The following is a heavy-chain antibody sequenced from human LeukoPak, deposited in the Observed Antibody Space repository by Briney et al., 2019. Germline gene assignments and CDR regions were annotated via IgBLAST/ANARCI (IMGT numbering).Heavy chain of an antibody. CDR3: AKEGRELPYYSMDV. D-gene: IGHD1-7*01. Sequence: GGSLRLSCAVSGSTFSNYAINWVRQAPGKGLEWVSGISDSGGSTYYADSVKGRFNISRDNSKNTLYLQMNSLRAEDTAVYYCAKEGRELPYYSMDVWGKGTTVTVSS. V-gene: IGHV3-23*01. J-gene: IGHJ6*03. CDR2: ISDSGGST. CDR1: GSTFSNYA.